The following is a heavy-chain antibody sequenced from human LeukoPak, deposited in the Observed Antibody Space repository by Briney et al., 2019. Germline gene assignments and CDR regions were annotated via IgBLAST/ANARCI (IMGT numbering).Heavy chain of an antibody. J-gene: IGHJ4*02. D-gene: IGHD5-24*01. V-gene: IGHV3-11*04. Sequence: GGSLRLSCAASGFTFSDYYMGWIRQAPGKGLEWVSYISGSGSTIYYADSVKGRFTISRDNAKNSLHLQMNTLRAEDTAVYYCARERDGRFFDYWGQGTLVTVSS. CDR2: ISGSGSTI. CDR3: ARERDGRFFDY. CDR1: GFTFSDYY.